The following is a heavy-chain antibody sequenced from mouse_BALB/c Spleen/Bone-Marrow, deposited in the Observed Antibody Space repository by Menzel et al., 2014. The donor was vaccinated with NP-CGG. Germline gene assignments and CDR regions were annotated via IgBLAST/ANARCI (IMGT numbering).Heavy chain of an antibody. D-gene: IGHD2-2*01. CDR2: IWSGGST. V-gene: IGHV2-2*02. CDR3: ARRLRYYAMDY. CDR1: GFSLTSYG. J-gene: IGHJ4*01. Sequence: VKLQESGPGLVQPSQSLSITCTVSGFSLTSYGVHWVRQSPGKGLEWLGVIWSGGSTDYNAAFISRLSISKDNSKSQVFFKMNSLQANDTARYYCARRLRYYAMDYWGQGTSVTVSS.